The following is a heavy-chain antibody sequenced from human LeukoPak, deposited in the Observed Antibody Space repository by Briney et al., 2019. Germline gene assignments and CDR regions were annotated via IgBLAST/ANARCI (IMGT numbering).Heavy chain of an antibody. J-gene: IGHJ3*02. Sequence: GGSLRLSCTVSGFTFSNYPMHWVRQAPGKGLEWVSNIAYDGSIKYYAESVKGRFTISRDNSKNTLYLQMDSLRVDDTAVYYCARYGNGAWLAHYSFDIWGQGTMVTVSS. D-gene: IGHD6-19*01. CDR2: IAYDGSIK. CDR1: GFTFSNYP. V-gene: IGHV3-30-3*01. CDR3: ARYGNGAWLAHYSFDI.